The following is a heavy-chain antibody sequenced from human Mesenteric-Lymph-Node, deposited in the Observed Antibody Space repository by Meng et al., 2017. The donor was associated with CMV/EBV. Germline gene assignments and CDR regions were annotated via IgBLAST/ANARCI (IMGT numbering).Heavy chain of an antibody. CDR2: IYSGGSST. CDR3: ARKSEVEPKYYDFWSGYYSGSFDI. V-gene: IGHV3-23*03. D-gene: IGHD3-3*01. CDR1: GFTVSSNY. Sequence: GGSLRLSCAASGFTVSSNYMSWVRQAPGKGLEWVSVIYSGGSSTYYADSVKGRFTISRDNSKNTLYLQMNSLRAEDTAVYYCARKSEVEPKYYDFWSGYYSGSFDIWGQGTMVTVSS. J-gene: IGHJ3*02.